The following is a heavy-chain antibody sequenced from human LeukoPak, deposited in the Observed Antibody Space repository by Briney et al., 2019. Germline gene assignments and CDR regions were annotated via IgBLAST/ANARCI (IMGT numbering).Heavy chain of an antibody. V-gene: IGHV1-18*01. CDR2: ISPSNGNT. Sequence: GASVKVSCKASGYTFTSYGISWVRQAPGQGLEWMGWISPSNGNTTYAQKLQGRVTMTTDTSTSTAYMELRSLRSDDTAVYYCARMTGPAQDYWGQGTLVTVSS. CDR3: ARMTGPAQDY. J-gene: IGHJ4*02. CDR1: GYTFTSYG.